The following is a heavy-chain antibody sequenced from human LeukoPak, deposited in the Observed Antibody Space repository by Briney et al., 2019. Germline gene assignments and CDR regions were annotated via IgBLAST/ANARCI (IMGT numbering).Heavy chain of an antibody. CDR2: IYYSGST. J-gene: IGHJ4*02. CDR1: GGSISSYY. CDR3: ARDSGYSSGWAIDY. Sequence: SETLSLTCTVSGGSISSYYWSWIRQPPGKGLEWIGYIYYSGSTNYNPSLKSRVTISVDTSKNQFSLKLSSVTAADTAVYYCARDSGYSSGWAIDYWGQGTLATVSS. D-gene: IGHD6-25*01. V-gene: IGHV4-59*01.